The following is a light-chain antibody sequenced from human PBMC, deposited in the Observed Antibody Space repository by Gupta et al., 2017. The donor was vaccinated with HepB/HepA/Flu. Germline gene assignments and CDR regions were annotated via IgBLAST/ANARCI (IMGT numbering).Light chain of an antibody. CDR1: SSNIGNSY. J-gene: IGLJ2*01. V-gene: IGLV1-51*02. Sequence: QSILTQPPSVSAAPGQKVTISCSGNSSNIGNSYVSWYQRVPERAPRLLIYENIKRPSGIPDRFSGSKSGTSATLGITGLQTGDEADDYCGTWDTSLKANVFGGGTKLNVL. CDR3: GTWDTSLKANV. CDR2: ENI.